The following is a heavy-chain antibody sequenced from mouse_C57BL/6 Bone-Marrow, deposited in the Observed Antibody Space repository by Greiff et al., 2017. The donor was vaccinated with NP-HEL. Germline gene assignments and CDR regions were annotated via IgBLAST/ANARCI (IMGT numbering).Heavy chain of an antibody. J-gene: IGHJ2*01. Sequence: QVQLKQSGAELARPGASVKLSCKASGYTFTSYGISWVKQRTGQGLEWIGEIYPRSGNTYYNEKFKGKATLTADKSSSTAYMELRSLTSEDSAVYFCASSILDYWGQGTTLTVSS. D-gene: IGHD2-3*01. CDR3: ASSILDY. V-gene: IGHV1-81*01. CDR2: IYPRSGNT. CDR1: GYTFTSYG.